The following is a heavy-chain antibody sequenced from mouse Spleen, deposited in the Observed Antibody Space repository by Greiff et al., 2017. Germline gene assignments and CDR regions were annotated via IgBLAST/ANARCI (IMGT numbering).Heavy chain of an antibody. D-gene: IGHD2-5*01. CDR2: INSNGGST. CDR3: ARPPYSNYDGWFAY. CDR1: GFTFSSYG. J-gene: IGHJ3*01. V-gene: IGHV5-6-2*01. Sequence: EVKLVESGGDLVKPGGSLKLSCAASGFTFSSYGMSWVRQTPDKRLEWVAAINSNGGSTYYPDTVKDRFTISRDNAKNTLYLQMSSLRSEDTALYYCARPPYSNYDGWFAYWGQGTLVTVSA.